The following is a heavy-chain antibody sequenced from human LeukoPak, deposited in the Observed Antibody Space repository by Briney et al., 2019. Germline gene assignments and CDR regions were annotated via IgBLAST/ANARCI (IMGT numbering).Heavy chain of an antibody. CDR3: ARCQIAAGGTGAFDV. V-gene: IGHV3-23*01. J-gene: IGHJ3*01. D-gene: IGHD6-13*01. CDR1: GFTLSTYD. Sequence: GGSLRLSCAVSGFTLSTYDMTWVRQAPGKGLEWVSAFSATDGSAQYADSLKGRFTIFRDSAINTLFLQINGLRAEDTAVYCCARCQIAAGGTGAFDVWGQGTMVTVSS. CDR2: FSATDGSA.